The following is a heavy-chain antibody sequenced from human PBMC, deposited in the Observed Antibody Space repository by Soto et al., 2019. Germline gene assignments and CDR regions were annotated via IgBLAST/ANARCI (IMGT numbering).Heavy chain of an antibody. CDR2: IYPGDSDT. D-gene: IGHD3-22*01. V-gene: IGHV5-51*01. CDR3: ARHRRGYSSASLDY. Sequence: GESLKISCKGSGYSFSTYWIGWVRQMPGKGLEWMGIIYPGDSDTRYSPSFQGQVTISADKSISTAYLQWSSLKASDTATYYCARHRRGYSSASLDYWGPGTLVTVSS. J-gene: IGHJ4*02. CDR1: GYSFSTYW.